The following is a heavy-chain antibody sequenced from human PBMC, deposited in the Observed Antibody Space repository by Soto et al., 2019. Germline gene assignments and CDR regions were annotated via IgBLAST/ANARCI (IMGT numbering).Heavy chain of an antibody. CDR3: ARDGGFGELKY. CDR1: GDTFSGYP. J-gene: IGHJ4*02. V-gene: IGHV1-69*18. Sequence: QVQLVQSGAEFKKPGSSVKVSCKASGDTFSGYPINWVRQAPGEGLEWMGRIIPVFGTTNDAQRFEGRVTFTAAESTNTAYMELRGLLSEDTAVYYCARDGGFGELKYWGPGTLVTVSS. D-gene: IGHD3-10*01. CDR2: IIPVFGTT.